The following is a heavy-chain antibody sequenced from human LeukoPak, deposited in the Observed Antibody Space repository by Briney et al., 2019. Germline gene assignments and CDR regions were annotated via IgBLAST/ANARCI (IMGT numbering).Heavy chain of an antibody. D-gene: IGHD2-15*01. CDR2: ISSSSSYI. CDR3: ATEGGYYYGMDV. V-gene: IGHV3-21*01. CDR1: GFTFSSYS. Sequence: GGSLRLSCAAPGFTFSSYSMNWVRQAPGKGLEWVSSISSSSSYIYYADSVKGRFTISRDNAKNSLYPQMNSLRAEDTAVYYCATEGGYYYGMDVWGHGTTVTVSS. J-gene: IGHJ6*02.